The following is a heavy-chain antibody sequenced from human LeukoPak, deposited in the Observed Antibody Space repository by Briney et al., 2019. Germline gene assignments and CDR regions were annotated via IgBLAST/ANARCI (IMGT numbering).Heavy chain of an antibody. J-gene: IGHJ4*02. CDR3: AKVARPGYSAYGFDY. CDR2: ISGSGGST. V-gene: IGHV3-23*01. D-gene: IGHD5-12*01. Sequence: PGGSLRLSCAASGFTFSSYAMSWVRQAPGKGLEWVSAISGSGGSTYYADSVKGRFTISRDNSDKTLYLQMNSLRAEDTALYYCAKVARPGYSAYGFDYWGQGTPVTVSS. CDR1: GFTFSSYA.